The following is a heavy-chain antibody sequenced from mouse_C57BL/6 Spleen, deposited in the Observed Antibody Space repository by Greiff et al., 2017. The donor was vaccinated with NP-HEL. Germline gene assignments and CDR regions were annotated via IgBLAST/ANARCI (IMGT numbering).Heavy chain of an antibody. Sequence: EVQRVESGGGLVKPGGSLELSCAASGFTFSSYAMSWVRQTPEKRLEWVATISDGGSYTYYPDNVKGRFTISRDNAKNNLYLQMSHLKSEDTAMYYCARDYYGSSPLYAMDYWGQGTSVTVSS. CDR3: ARDYYGSSPLYAMDY. CDR1: GFTFSSYA. D-gene: IGHD1-1*01. J-gene: IGHJ4*01. CDR2: ISDGGSYT. V-gene: IGHV5-4*01.